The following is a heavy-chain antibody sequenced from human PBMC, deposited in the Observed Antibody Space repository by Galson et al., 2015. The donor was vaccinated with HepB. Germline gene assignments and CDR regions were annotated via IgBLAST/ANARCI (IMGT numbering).Heavy chain of an antibody. CDR1: GFTFSSYG. J-gene: IGHJ6*02. CDR3: AGLYCSSTSCVVDGMDV. CDR2: ISYDGSNK. V-gene: IGHV3-30*03. D-gene: IGHD2-2*01. Sequence: SLRLSCAASGFTFSSYGMHWVRQAPGKGPEWVAVISYDGSNKYYADSVKGRFTISRDNSKNTLYLQMNSLRAEDTAVYYCAGLYCSSTSCVVDGMDVWGQGTTVTVSS.